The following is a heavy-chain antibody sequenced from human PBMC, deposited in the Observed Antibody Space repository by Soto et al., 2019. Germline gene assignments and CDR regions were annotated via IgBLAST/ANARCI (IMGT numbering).Heavy chain of an antibody. CDR1: GFTFSSYG. CDR3: ARDETPYYDYIWGSYPPTGNAFDI. J-gene: IGHJ3*02. CDR2: IWYDGSNK. Sequence: QVQLVESGGGVVQPGRSLRLSCAASGFTFSSYGMHWVRQAPGKGLEWVAVIWYDGSNKYYADSVKGRFTISRDNSKNTLYLQMNSLRAEDTAVYYCARDETPYYDYIWGSYPPTGNAFDIWGQGTMVTVSS. V-gene: IGHV3-33*01. D-gene: IGHD3-16*02.